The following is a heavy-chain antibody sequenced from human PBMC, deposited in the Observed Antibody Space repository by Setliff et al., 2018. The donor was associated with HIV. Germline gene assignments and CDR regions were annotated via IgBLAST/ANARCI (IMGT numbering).Heavy chain of an antibody. CDR2: IYISGST. V-gene: IGHV4-61*02. CDR1: GGSISTGSYY. Sequence: PSETLSLTCTVSGGSISTGSYYWSWIRQPAGKGLEWIGRIYISGSTNYNPSLKSRVTTSVDTSKNQFSLKLGSVTAADTAMYYCARATYYYDSSGYYYKSYYFDYWGQGTLVTVSS. CDR3: ARATYYYDSSGYYYKSYYFDY. D-gene: IGHD3-22*01. J-gene: IGHJ4*02.